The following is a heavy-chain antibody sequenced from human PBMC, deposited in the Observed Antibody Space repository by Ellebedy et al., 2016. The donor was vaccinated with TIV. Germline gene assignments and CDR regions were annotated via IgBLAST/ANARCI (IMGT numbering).Heavy chain of an antibody. J-gene: IGHJ6*03. Sequence: ASVKVSCXASGYTFTGYYMHWVRQAPGHGLEWMGWINPNSGGTNYAQKFQGRVTMTRDTSISTAYMELSRLRSDDTAVYYCERRMTARAPRATYYMDVWGKGTTVTVSS. CDR1: GYTFTGYY. CDR3: ERRMTARAPRATYYMDV. V-gene: IGHV1-2*02. D-gene: IGHD2-21*02. CDR2: INPNSGGT.